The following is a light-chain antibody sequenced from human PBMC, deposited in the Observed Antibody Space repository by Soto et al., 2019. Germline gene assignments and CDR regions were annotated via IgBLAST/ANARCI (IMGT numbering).Light chain of an antibody. CDR1: NSDVGGYDF. Sequence: QSVLTQPASVSGSPGQSITISCTGTNSDVGGYDFVSWYRQYPGQAPKILIYEVTHRPSGVPDRFSGSKSDNTASLTISGLQADDEADYYCSSYTITSSPVFGPGTKLTVL. V-gene: IGLV2-14*01. J-gene: IGLJ1*01. CDR3: SSYTITSSPV. CDR2: EVT.